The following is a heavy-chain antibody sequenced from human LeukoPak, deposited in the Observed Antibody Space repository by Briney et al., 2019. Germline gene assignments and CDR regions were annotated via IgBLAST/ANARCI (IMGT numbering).Heavy chain of an antibody. D-gene: IGHD1-26*01. Sequence: PGGSLRLSCAASGFTFSSYAMSWVRQAPGKGLEWVSTLSGSGNSTYYADSVKGRFTISRDNSKNTLYLQVNSLRAEDTAVYYCAKDGAIVGATTFDYWGQGTLVTVSS. CDR2: LSGSGNST. CDR3: AKDGAIVGATTFDY. CDR1: GFTFSSYA. V-gene: IGHV3-23*01. J-gene: IGHJ4*02.